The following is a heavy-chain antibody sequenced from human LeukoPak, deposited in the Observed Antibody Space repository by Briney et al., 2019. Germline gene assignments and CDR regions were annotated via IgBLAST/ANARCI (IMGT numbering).Heavy chain of an antibody. CDR2: ISSSGSTI. Sequence: PGGSLRLSCAASGFTFSSYEMNWVRQAPGKGLEWVSYISSSGSTIYYADSVKGRFTISRDNAKNSLYLEMNSLRAEDTAVYYCATLVNYWGFAYWGQGTLVTVSS. V-gene: IGHV3-48*03. CDR1: GFTFSSYE. CDR3: ATLVNYWGFAY. J-gene: IGHJ4*02. D-gene: IGHD7-27*01.